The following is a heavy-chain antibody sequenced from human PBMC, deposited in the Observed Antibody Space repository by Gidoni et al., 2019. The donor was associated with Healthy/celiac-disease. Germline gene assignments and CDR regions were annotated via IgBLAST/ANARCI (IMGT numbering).Heavy chain of an antibody. D-gene: IGHD3-22*01. V-gene: IGHV2-26*01. CDR2: IFSNDEK. CDR3: ARIIGYYDSSGYYHGEGHFDY. Sequence: QVTLKESGPVLVKPTETLTLTCTVPGFSLSNARMGVSWIRQPPGKALEWLAHIFSNDEKSYSTSLKSRLTISKDTSKSQVVLTVTNLDPVDTATYYCARIIGYYDSSGYYHGEGHFDYWGQGTLVTVSS. J-gene: IGHJ4*02. CDR1: GFSLSNARMG.